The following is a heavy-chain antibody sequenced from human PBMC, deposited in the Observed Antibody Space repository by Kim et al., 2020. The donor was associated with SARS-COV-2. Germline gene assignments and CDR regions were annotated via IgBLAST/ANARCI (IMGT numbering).Heavy chain of an antibody. V-gene: IGHV3-23*01. Sequence: GGSLRLSCAASGFTFSSYAMSWVRQAPGKGLDCVPAISGSGGSTYYADSVKGRFTISRDNSKNTLYLQMNSLRAEDTAVYYCAKDLSGWYDYWGQGTLVTVSS. CDR3: AKDLSGWYDY. CDR2: ISGSGGST. D-gene: IGHD6-19*01. J-gene: IGHJ4*02. CDR1: GFTFSSYA.